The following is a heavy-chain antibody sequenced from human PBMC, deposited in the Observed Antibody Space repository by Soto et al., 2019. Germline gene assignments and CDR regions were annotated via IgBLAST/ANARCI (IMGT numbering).Heavy chain of an antibody. Sequence: ASVKVSCKASGYTFTSYAMHWVRQAPGQRLEWMGWINAGNGNTKYSQKFQGRVTITRDTSASTAYMELSSLRSEDTAVYYCARGVSGSSSSSWFGPWGQGTLVTVSS. CDR1: GYTFTSYA. CDR3: ARGVSGSSSSSWFGP. J-gene: IGHJ5*02. D-gene: IGHD6-6*01. V-gene: IGHV1-3*01. CDR2: INAGNGNT.